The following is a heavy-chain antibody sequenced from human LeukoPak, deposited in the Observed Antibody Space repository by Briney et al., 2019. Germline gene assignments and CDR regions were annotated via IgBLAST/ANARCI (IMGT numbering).Heavy chain of an antibody. CDR3: ANWPWFGELLAFDY. CDR2: TNQGGSEK. CDR1: GFRFSSYW. J-gene: IGHJ4*02. D-gene: IGHD3-10*01. V-gene: IGHV3-7*01. Sequence: PGGSLRLSCAASGFRFSSYWMSWVRQAPGKGLEWVANTNQGGSEKQYVDSVKGRFSISRDSAKNSLYLQMNSLTGEDTAVYYCANWPWFGELLAFDYWGQGTLVTVSS.